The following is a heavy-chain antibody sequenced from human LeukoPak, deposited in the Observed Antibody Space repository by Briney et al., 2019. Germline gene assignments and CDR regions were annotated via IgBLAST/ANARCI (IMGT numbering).Heavy chain of an antibody. J-gene: IGHJ4*02. V-gene: IGHV3-48*04. CDR2: ISSSGSII. CDR1: GFTFSSYS. Sequence: PGGSLRLSCAASGFTFSSYSMNWVRQAPGKGLEWVSYISSSGSIIYYADSVKGRFTISRDNAKNSLYLRMNSLRAEDTAVYYCARDGGYSFGSFDYWGQGTLVTVSS. D-gene: IGHD5-18*01. CDR3: ARDGGYSFGSFDY.